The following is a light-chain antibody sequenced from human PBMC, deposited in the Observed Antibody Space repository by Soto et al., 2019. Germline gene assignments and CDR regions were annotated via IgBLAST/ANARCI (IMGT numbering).Light chain of an antibody. J-gene: IGKJ3*01. CDR1: QSVSSN. CDR2: GAS. CDR3: QQYNNWPFT. V-gene: IGKV3-15*01. Sequence: EIVMTQSPATLSVSPGERATLSCRASQSVSSNLAWYQQKPGQAPRLLIYGASTRATGIPARFSGSGSGTEFXXTISXLQSEDFAVYYCQQYNNWPFTFGPGTKVDIK.